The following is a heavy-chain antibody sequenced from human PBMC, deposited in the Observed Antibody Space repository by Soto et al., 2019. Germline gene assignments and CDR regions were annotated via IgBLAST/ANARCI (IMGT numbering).Heavy chain of an antibody. CDR3: ASSARGSYGDDS. D-gene: IGHD3-16*01. CDR1: GFTFSNYW. Sequence: EAHLVESGGGLVQPGGSLRLSCAASGFTFSNYWIHWVRQAPGKGLVWVSRINSDGSSTNYADSVKGRFTISRYNAKNTVYLQMNSLRAEDTAMFYCASSARGSYGDDSWGQGTLVTVSP. V-gene: IGHV3-74*01. J-gene: IGHJ4*02. CDR2: INSDGSST.